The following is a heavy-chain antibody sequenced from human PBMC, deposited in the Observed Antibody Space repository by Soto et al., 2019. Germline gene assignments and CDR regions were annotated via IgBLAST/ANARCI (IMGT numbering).Heavy chain of an antibody. CDR2: ISAYNGNT. V-gene: IGHV1-18*01. Sequence: QVQLVQSGAEVRRPGASVKVSCKASGYTFSNDGINWVRQAPGQGLEWMGWISAYNGNTEYAQNSQGRVTMTTDTSTRTAYMELRSLRSDDTAGYSCARGGPTSADYYYGMDVWGLGTTVTVSS. J-gene: IGHJ6*02. CDR1: GYTFSNDG. D-gene: IGHD3-10*01. CDR3: ARGGPTSADYYYGMDV.